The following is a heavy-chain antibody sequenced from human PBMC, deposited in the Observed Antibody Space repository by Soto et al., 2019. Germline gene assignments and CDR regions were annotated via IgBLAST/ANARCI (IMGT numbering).Heavy chain of an antibody. Sequence: ASVKVSCKASGGSFSNFGISWVRQAPGQGLEWMGGIVPVFGRPNYAQRFRGRLTITADESTSTGYMELISLRSDDTAVYYCAREGSGYNFWGQGTQVTVYS. CDR1: GGSFSNFG. CDR3: AREGSGYNF. D-gene: IGHD5-12*01. J-gene: IGHJ4*02. V-gene: IGHV1-69*13. CDR2: IVPVFGRP.